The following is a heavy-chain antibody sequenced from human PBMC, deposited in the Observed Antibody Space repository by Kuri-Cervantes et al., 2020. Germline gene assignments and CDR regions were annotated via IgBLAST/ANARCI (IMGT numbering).Heavy chain of an antibody. V-gene: IGHV3-23*01. Sequence: GGSLRLSCAASGFTFSSYAMSWVRQAPGKGLEWVSAISGSGGSTYYADSVKGRFTISRDNSKNTLYLQMNSLRAEDTAVYYCAKAGGGSGSYGDYYYYGMDVRGQGTTVTVSS. CDR3: AKAGGGSGSYGDYYYYGMDV. J-gene: IGHJ6*02. D-gene: IGHD3-10*01. CDR2: ISGSGGST. CDR1: GFTFSSYA.